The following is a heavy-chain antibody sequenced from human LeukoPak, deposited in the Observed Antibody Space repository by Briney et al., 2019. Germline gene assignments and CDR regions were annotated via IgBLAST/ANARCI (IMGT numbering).Heavy chain of an antibody. CDR3: AREVRSYYYYYYMDV. CDR2: MNPNSGNT. V-gene: IGHV1-8*03. Sequence: ASVKVSCKASGYTFTSYDINWVRHATGQGLEWMGWMNPNSGNTGYAQKFQGRVTITRNTSISTAYMELSSLRSEDTAVYYCAREVRSYYYYYYMDVWGKGTTVTVSS. CDR1: GYTFTSYD. J-gene: IGHJ6*03.